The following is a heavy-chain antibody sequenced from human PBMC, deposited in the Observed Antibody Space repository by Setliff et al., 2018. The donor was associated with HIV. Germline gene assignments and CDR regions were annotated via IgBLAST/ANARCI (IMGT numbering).Heavy chain of an antibody. CDR1: GFTFSSYS. Sequence: GGSLRLSCAASGFTFSSYSMNWVRQAPGKGLEWVSAISGSGGSTYYADSVKGRLTISRDNSKNTLYLQMNSLRAEDTAVYYCARESSYYYDSSGYYDYWGQGTLVTVSS. CDR3: ARESSYYYDSSGYYDY. V-gene: IGHV3-23*01. J-gene: IGHJ4*02. D-gene: IGHD3-22*01. CDR2: ISGSGGST.